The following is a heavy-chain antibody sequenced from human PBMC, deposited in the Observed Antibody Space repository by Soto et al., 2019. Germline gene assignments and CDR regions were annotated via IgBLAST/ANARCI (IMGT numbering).Heavy chain of an antibody. V-gene: IGHV4-61*01. J-gene: IGHJ4*02. CDR3: ARAYYYDSSGYYIDY. Sequence: PSETLSLTCTVSGGSVSSGSYYWSWIRQPPGKGLEWIGYIYYSGSTNYNPSLKSRVTISVDTSKNQFSLKLSSVTAADTAVYNCARAYYYDSSGYYIDYWGQGTLVTVSS. CDR1: GGSVSSGSYY. CDR2: IYYSGST. D-gene: IGHD3-22*01.